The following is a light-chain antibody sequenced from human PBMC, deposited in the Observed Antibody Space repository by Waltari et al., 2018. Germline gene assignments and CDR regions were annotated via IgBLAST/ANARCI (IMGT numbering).Light chain of an antibody. V-gene: IGLV2-14*03. CDR1: SSDVGGHNY. J-gene: IGLJ1*01. Sequence: QSALTQPASVSGSPGQSITISCTGTSSDVGGHNYVSWYQQHPGKAPRLMLYDVITRPSGVSTRFSGSKSGNTASLTSSGLQAEDEADYYCSSYTSTSTRYLFGTGTKVTVL. CDR2: DVI. CDR3: SSYTSTSTRYL.